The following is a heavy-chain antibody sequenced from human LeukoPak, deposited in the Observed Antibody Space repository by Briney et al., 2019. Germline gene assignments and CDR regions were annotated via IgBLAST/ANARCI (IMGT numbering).Heavy chain of an antibody. CDR1: GYTFTSYG. CDR3: ARADSGNYYYYYGMDV. Sequence: ASVKVSCKASGYTFTSYGISWVRQAPGQGLEWMGWISAYNGNTNYAQKLQGRVTMTTDTSTSTAYMELRSLRSDDTAVYYCARADSGNYYYYYGMDVWAKGPRSPSP. J-gene: IGHJ6*02. D-gene: IGHD6-13*01. CDR2: ISAYNGNT. V-gene: IGHV1-18*01.